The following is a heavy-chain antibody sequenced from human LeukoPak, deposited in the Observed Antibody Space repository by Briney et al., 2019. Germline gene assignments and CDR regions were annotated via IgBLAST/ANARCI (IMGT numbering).Heavy chain of an antibody. CDR2: INPNSGGT. CDR3: ARDQYCSSTSCYFGGDY. D-gene: IGHD2-2*01. Sequence: ASVKVSCKASGYTFTGYYMHWVRQAPGQGLEWMGWINPNSGGTNYAQKFQGRVTMTRDTSISTAYMELSRLRSDDTAVYYCARDQYCSSTSCYFGGDYWGQETLVTVPS. CDR1: GYTFTGYY. J-gene: IGHJ4*02. V-gene: IGHV1-2*02.